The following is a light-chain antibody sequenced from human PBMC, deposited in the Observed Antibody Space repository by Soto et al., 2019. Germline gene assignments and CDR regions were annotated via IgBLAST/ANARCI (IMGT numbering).Light chain of an antibody. Sequence: TVLTQSQATLSLSPLERASLXWRASQSVTTYLAWYQQKPGQAPRLLIYGASSRATGIPDRFSGSGSGTDFTLTISRLEPEDFAVYYCQQYGSSRITFGQGTRLEIK. J-gene: IGKJ5*01. V-gene: IGKV3-20*01. CDR3: QQYGSSRIT. CDR1: QSVTTY. CDR2: GAS.